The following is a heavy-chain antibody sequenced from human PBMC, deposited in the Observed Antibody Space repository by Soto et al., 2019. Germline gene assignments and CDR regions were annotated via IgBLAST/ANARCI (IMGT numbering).Heavy chain of an antibody. J-gene: IGHJ6*03. CDR1: GGSISSYD. V-gene: IGHV4-59*01. D-gene: IGHD2-15*01. Sequence: SETLSLTCTVSGGSISSYDWSWIRQPPGKGLEWIGYIYYSGSTNYNPSLKSRVTISVDTSKNQFSLKLSSVTAADTAVYYCARGRGPSRYRSGGSCSRGYYMDVWGKGTTVTVSS. CDR2: IYYSGST. CDR3: ARGRGPSRYRSGGSCSRGYYMDV.